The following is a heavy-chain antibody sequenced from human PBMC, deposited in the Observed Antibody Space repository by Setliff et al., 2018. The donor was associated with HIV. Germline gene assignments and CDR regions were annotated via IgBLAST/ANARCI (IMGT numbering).Heavy chain of an antibody. D-gene: IGHD4-17*01. CDR3: VRVDYGDYDFDY. CDR2: FHYSGST. Sequence: PSETLSLTCNVSGGSISSSSYYWGWIRQPPGKGLEWIGSFHYSGSTSYNPSLRSRVTISVDTSKNQFSLKLTSVTAADTAILYCVRVDYGDYDFDYWGQGTLVTVSS. CDR1: GGSISSSSYY. V-gene: IGHV4-39*01. J-gene: IGHJ4*02.